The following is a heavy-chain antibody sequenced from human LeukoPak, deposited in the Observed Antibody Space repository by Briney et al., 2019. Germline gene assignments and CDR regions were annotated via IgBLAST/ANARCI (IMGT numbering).Heavy chain of an antibody. D-gene: IGHD6-19*01. CDR2: IIPIFGIA. J-gene: IGHJ6*01. CDR1: GGTFSSYA. Sequence: TVTVSCKASGGTFSSYAISWVRQAPGQGLEWMGRIIPIFGIANYAQKFQGRVTITADKSTSTAYMELSSLGFEDTAVYYCARDRSSGGPYYHHGMDVWGQRDKVTVSS. V-gene: IGHV1-69*04. CDR3: ARDRSSGGPYYHHGMDV.